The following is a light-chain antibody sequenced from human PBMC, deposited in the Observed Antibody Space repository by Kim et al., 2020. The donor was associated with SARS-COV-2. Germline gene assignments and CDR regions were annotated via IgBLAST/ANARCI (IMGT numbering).Light chain of an antibody. V-gene: IGLV3-19*01. J-gene: IGLJ2*01. CDR1: SLRSYY. CDR2: GKN. Sequence: SSELTQDPAVSVALGQTVRITCQGDSLRSYYTSWYQQKAGQAPVLVIYGKNNRPSRIPDRFSGSSSGNIASLTITGAQAEDEADYYCNSRDSSGNHLVFGGGTQLTVL. CDR3: NSRDSSGNHLV.